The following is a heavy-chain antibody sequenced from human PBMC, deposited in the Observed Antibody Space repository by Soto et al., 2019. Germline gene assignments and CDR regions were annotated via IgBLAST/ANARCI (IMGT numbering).Heavy chain of an antibody. CDR2: IIPIFGTA. CDR1: GGTFSSYA. Sequence: GASVKVSCKASGGTFSSYAISWVRQAPGQGLEWMGGIIPIFGTANYAQKFQGRVTITADESTSTAYMELSSLRSEDTAVYYCARRNYYDSSGYNRGDAFDIWGQGTMVTVS. J-gene: IGHJ3*02. CDR3: ARRNYYDSSGYNRGDAFDI. V-gene: IGHV1-69*13. D-gene: IGHD3-22*01.